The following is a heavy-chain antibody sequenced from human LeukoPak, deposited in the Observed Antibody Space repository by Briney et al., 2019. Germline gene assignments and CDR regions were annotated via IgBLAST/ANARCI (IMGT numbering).Heavy chain of an antibody. V-gene: IGHV4-38-2*02. Sequence: SETLSLTCTVSGYSISSGYYWGWIRQPPGKGLEWIGNIYYSGSTYYNPSLKSRVTISVDTSKSQFSLKLSSVTAADTAVYYCASGVVVITTRPFDYWGQGTLVTVSS. CDR2: IYYSGST. D-gene: IGHD3-22*01. CDR1: GYSISSGYY. J-gene: IGHJ4*02. CDR3: ASGVVVITTRPFDY.